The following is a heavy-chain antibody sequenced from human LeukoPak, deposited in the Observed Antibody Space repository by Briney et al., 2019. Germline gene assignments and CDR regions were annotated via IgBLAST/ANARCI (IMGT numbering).Heavy chain of an antibody. CDR1: GGSFSGYY. V-gene: IGHV4-34*01. Sequence: SETLSLTCAVYGGSFSGYYWSWIRQPPGKGLEWIGEINHSGSTNYDPSLKSRVTISVDTSKNQFSLKLSSVTAADTAVYYCARENSSSGYYYYMDVWGKGTTVTVSS. J-gene: IGHJ6*03. D-gene: IGHD6-6*01. CDR3: ARENSSSGYYYYMDV. CDR2: INHSGST.